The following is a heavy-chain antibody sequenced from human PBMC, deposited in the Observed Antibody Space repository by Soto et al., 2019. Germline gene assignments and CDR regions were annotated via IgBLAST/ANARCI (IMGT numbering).Heavy chain of an antibody. Sequence: AAVNVSRMCSGCTFNRYDMNWVGQATGHGRERMGWMNHNRGNWGYVQKLQGRDTMTRNTTISTAYMELSGLRSDDPGVYCGLYGTVLGYDSHCYSDYWGQGTLVTVSS. CDR2: MNHNRGNW. V-gene: IGHV1-8*01. CDR1: GCTFNRYD. CDR3: LYGTVLGYDSHCYSDY. J-gene: IGHJ4*02. D-gene: IGHD2-21*02.